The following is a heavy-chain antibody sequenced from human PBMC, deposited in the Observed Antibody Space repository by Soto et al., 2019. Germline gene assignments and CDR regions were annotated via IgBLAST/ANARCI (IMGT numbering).Heavy chain of an antibody. J-gene: IGHJ4*02. CDR1: GFTFSNYV. CDR3: AKGSPRRFGELSTFDY. Sequence: GGSLRLSCAASGFTFSNYVMHWVRQAPGKGLEWVADISYDGSNKYYADFVKGRFTISRDNSKNTLYLQMNSLRAEDTAVYYCAKGSPRRFGELSTFDYWGQGTLVTVSS. D-gene: IGHD3-10*01. CDR2: ISYDGSNK. V-gene: IGHV3-30*18.